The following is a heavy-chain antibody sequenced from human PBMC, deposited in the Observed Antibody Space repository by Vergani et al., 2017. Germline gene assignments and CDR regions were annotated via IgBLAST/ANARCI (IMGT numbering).Heavy chain of an antibody. J-gene: IGHJ5*02. D-gene: IGHD6-13*01. Sequence: QLQLQESGPGLVKPSATLSLPCSVSGASIRSSNYYWGWIRQPPGKGLEWIASIYYSGSTYYNPSLKSRVTISVDTSKNQFSLKLSSVTAADTAVYYCARSRQQLVRGYNWFDPWGQGTLVTVSS. V-gene: IGHV4-39*07. CDR1: GASIRSSNYY. CDR2: IYYSGST. CDR3: ARSRQQLVRGYNWFDP.